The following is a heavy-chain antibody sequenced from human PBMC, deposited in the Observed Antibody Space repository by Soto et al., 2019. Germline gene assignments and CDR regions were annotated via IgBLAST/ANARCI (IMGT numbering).Heavy chain of an antibody. CDR1: GFTFSSYA. J-gene: IGHJ4*02. Sequence: PGGSLRLSCAASGFTFSSYAMSWVRQAPGKGLEWVSAISGSGSTYYADSVKGRFTISRDNSKNTLYLQMNSLRAEDTAVYYCAKEGLRGYSGYDYPYWGQGTLVTVSS. V-gene: IGHV3-23*01. D-gene: IGHD5-12*01. CDR3: AKEGLRGYSGYDYPY. CDR2: ISGSGST.